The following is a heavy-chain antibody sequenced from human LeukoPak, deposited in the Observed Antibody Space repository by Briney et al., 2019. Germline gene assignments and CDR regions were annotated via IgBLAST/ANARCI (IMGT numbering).Heavy chain of an antibody. CDR2: IYYSGST. V-gene: IGHV4-59*01. Sequence: PSETLSLTCTVSGGSISSYYWSWIRQPPGKGLEWIGYIYYSGSTNYNPSLKSRVTISVDTSENQFSLKLSSVTAADTAVYYCARSRSYDFWSGFGRSQHAFDIWGQGTMVTVSS. CDR3: ARSRSYDFWSGFGRSQHAFDI. J-gene: IGHJ3*02. CDR1: GGSISSYY. D-gene: IGHD3-3*01.